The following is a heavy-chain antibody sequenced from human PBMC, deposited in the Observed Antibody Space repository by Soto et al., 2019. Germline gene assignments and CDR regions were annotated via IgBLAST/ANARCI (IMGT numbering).Heavy chain of an antibody. CDR3: ARCPYHYMDV. J-gene: IGHJ6*03. CDR2: ITSSIGYI. CDR1: GFTFSSYD. V-gene: IGHV3-21*02. Sequence: EVQLVESGGGLVKPGGSLRLSCAASGFTFSSYDMNWVRQAPGKGLEWVSSITSSIGYISYADSVKGRFTISRDNAKNSLYLQMNSLRAEDTAVYYCARCPYHYMDVWGKGTTVTVSS.